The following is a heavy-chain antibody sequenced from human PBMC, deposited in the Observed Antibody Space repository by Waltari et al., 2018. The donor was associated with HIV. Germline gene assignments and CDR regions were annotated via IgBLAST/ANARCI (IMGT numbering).Heavy chain of an antibody. D-gene: IGHD2-2*01. CDR2: IFHSGAT. Sequence: QMQLQESGPGLVRPSETLSLTCNVSGGSIAPYYWSWVRQSPGKRLEWIGNIFHSGATPYNPSRRSRVSISVDTSSNQLSLDLTSVTATDTAMYYCARQGLPTVHYFYNYYMDVWGKGTAVAVSS. CDR3: ARQGLPTVHYFYNYYMDV. CDR1: GGSIAPYY. J-gene: IGHJ6*03. V-gene: IGHV4-59*01.